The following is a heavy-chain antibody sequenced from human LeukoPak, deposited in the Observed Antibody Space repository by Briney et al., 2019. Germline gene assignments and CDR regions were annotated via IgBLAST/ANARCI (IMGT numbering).Heavy chain of an antibody. CDR2: ISYDGSNK. V-gene: IGHV3-30*04. CDR3: ARDWNEYYFDY. D-gene: IGHD1-1*01. CDR1: GFTFSSYA. Sequence: GGSLRLSCAASGFTFSSYAMHWVRQAPGKGLEWVTVISYDGSNKYYADSVKGRFTISRDNSKNTLYLQMNSLRAEDTAVYYCARDWNEYYFDYWGQGTLVTVSS. J-gene: IGHJ4*02.